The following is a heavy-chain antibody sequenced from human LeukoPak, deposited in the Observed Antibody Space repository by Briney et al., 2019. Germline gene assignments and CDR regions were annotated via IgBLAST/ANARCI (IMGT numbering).Heavy chain of an antibody. CDR2: ISGSGGST. V-gene: IGHV3-23*01. CDR3: AKDLALGYYGSGANYYYYGMDV. D-gene: IGHD3-10*01. J-gene: IGHJ6*02. Sequence: GGSLRLSCAASGFTFSSYAMSWVRQAPGKGLEWVSAISGSGGSTYYADSVKGRFTISRDNSKNTLYLQMNSLRAEDTAVYYCAKDLALGYYGSGANYYYYGMDVWGQGTTVTVSS. CDR1: GFTFSSYA.